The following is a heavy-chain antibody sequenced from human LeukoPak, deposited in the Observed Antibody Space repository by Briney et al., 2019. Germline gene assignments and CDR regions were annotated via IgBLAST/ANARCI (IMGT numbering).Heavy chain of an antibody. CDR2: IIYDGYYK. CDR1: GLSFSNYG. V-gene: IGHV3-30*18. Sequence: GGSLRLSCAASGLSFSNYGMHWVRQAPGKGLEWVALIIYDGYYKYYADSVKGRFTISRDDSKNTLYLQMNSLRAEDTAVYYCAKDLISMVRGSAMDVWGQGTTVTVSS. J-gene: IGHJ6*02. D-gene: IGHD3-10*01. CDR3: AKDLISMVRGSAMDV.